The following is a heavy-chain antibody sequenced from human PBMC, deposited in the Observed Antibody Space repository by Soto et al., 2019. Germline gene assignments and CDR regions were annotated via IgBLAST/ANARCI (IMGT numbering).Heavy chain of an antibody. CDR2: IYPGDSDT. V-gene: IGHV5-51*01. J-gene: IGHJ3*02. CDR3: ARGRAPPVLRFLEWSDAFDI. Sequence: GECRKVSCSGSGYSFTSYRIGWVRQMPGKGLEWMGIIYPGDSDTRYSPSFQGQVTISADKSISTAYLQWSSLKASDTATYYCARGRAPPVLRFLEWSDAFDIWGQGTMVTVSS. CDR1: GYSFTSYR. D-gene: IGHD3-3*01.